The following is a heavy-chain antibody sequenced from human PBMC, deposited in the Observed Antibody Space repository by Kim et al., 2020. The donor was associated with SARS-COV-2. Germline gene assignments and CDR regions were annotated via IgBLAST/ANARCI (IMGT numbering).Heavy chain of an antibody. CDR1: GFTFSSYG. CDR3: ARSMTTLMYFDY. D-gene: IGHD4-17*01. J-gene: IGHJ4*02. V-gene: IGHV3-33*01. Sequence: GGSLRLSCAASGFTFSSYGMNWVRQAPGKGLEWVAVIWYDGSNKYYADSVKGRFTISRDNSKNTLYLQMNSLRAEDTAVYYCARSMTTLMYFDYWGQGTLVTVSS. CDR2: IWYDGSNK.